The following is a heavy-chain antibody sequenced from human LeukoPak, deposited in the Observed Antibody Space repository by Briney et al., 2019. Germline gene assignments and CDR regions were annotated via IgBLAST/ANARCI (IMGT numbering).Heavy chain of an antibody. J-gene: IGHJ6*02. CDR1: GFTLSSHW. CDR3: ARDITMIVVVIDYGMDV. Sequence: GGSLRLSCAASGFTLSSHWMSWVRQAPGKGLEWVAVIWYDGSNKYYADSVKGRFTISRDNSKNTLYLQMNSLRAEDTAVYYCARDITMIVVVIDYGMDVWGQGTTVTVSS. D-gene: IGHD3-22*01. CDR2: IWYDGSNK. V-gene: IGHV3-33*08.